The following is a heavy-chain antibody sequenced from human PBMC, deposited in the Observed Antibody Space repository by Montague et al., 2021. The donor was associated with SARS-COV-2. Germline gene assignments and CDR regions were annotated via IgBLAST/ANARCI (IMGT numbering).Heavy chain of an antibody. Sequence: SETLSLTCSVSGGSFDSDNFFWGWIRQPPGKRLEWIGVISNSGRTFDNSSLKSRVTISVHTSRNQLSLNVKSVTAADTAVYYCARHRRYDVVTYYPDFWGQGILVTVSS. CDR2: ISNSGRT. CDR3: ARHRRYDVVTYYPDF. CDR1: GGSFDSDNFF. J-gene: IGHJ4*02. D-gene: IGHD3-9*01. V-gene: IGHV4-39*01.